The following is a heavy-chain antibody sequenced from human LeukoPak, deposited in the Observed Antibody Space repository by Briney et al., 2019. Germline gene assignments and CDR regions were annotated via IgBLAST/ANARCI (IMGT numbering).Heavy chain of an antibody. J-gene: IGHJ4*02. CDR1: GFTFTTYG. CDR3: AKDLDCTTTSCYHPLFDY. D-gene: IGHD2-2*01. V-gene: IGHV3-30*18. CDR2: ISYDGSAK. Sequence: GGSLRLSCAASGFTFTTYGMHWVRQAPGKGLERVAVISYDGSAKYYADSVKGRFAISRDNSKFTLYLQVNSLRAEDTAVYYCAKDLDCTTTSCYHPLFDYWGQGTLVTVSS.